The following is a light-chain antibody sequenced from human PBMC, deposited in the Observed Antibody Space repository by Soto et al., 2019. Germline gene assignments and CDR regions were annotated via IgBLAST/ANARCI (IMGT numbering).Light chain of an antibody. CDR1: QGISSW. V-gene: IGKV1-12*01. CDR2: AAS. CDR3: QQANSFPYT. J-gene: IGKJ2*01. Sequence: DIQMTQSPSSVSASVGDRVTITCRASQGISSWLAWYQQKPGKAPKLMIYAASSLQSGVPSRFSVSGSGTDFPLTVIRLQPEDFATYVCQQANSFPYTFGQGTKLEIK.